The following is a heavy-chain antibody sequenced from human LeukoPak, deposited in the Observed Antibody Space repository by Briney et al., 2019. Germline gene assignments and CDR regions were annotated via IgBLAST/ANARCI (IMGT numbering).Heavy chain of an antibody. Sequence: SETLSLTCAVYGGSFSGYYWSWIRQPPGKGLEWIGEINHSGSTNYNPSLKSRVTISVDTSKNQFSLKLSSVTAADTAVYYCARGGMAGYYAPPDYWGQGTLVTVSS. V-gene: IGHV4-34*01. CDR1: GGSFSGYY. CDR2: INHSGST. D-gene: IGHD3-9*01. J-gene: IGHJ4*02. CDR3: ARGGMAGYYAPPDY.